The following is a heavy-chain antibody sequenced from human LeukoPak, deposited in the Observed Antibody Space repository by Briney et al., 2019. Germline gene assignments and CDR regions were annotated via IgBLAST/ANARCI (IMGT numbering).Heavy chain of an antibody. J-gene: IGHJ4*02. V-gene: IGHV3-48*01. CDR3: ASDTAGGYVNY. CDR2: ISSSSSTI. Sequence: GGSLRLSCAASGFTFSSYSMNWVRQAPGKGLEWVSYISSSSSTIYYADSVKGRFTISRDNAKNSLYLQMNSLRAEDTAVYYCASDTAGGYVNYWGQGTLVTVSS. CDR1: GFTFSSYS. D-gene: IGHD5-12*01.